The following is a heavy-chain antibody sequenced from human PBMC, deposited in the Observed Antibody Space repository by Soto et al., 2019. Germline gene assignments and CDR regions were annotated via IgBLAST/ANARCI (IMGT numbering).Heavy chain of an antibody. J-gene: IGHJ6*02. CDR2: ISSSGSTI. D-gene: IGHD2-15*01. V-gene: IGHV3-48*03. CDR3: ARDRALFGGGSYYYYGMDV. Sequence: GGSLRLSCAASGFTFSSYEMNWVRQAPGKGLEWVSYISSSGSTIYYADSVKGRFTISRDNAKNSLYLQMNSLRAEDTAVYYCARDRALFGGGSYYYYGMDVWGQGTTVTVSS. CDR1: GFTFSSYE.